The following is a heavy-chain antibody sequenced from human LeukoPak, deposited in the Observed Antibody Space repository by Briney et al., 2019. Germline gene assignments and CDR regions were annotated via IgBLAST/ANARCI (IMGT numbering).Heavy chain of an antibody. Sequence: ASVKVSCKASGYTFTDYHMHWVRQAPRQGLEWMGWINPNSGGTNYAQKFQGRVTMTRDTSISTAYMELSRLRSEDTAVYYCARDSTAAPGSYMDVWGKGTTVTVSS. CDR2: INPNSGGT. CDR1: GYTFTDYH. D-gene: IGHD6-13*01. V-gene: IGHV1-2*02. J-gene: IGHJ6*03. CDR3: ARDSTAAPGSYMDV.